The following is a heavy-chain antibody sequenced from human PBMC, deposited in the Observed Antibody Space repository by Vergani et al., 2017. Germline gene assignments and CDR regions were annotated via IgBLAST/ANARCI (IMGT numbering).Heavy chain of an antibody. Sequence: VQLVESGGGLVKPGGSLRLSCAASGFTFSSYSMNWVRQAPGQGLDWVSSISSSSSYIYYADSVKGRFTISRDNAKDSLYLQMNSLRAEDTAVYYCAKDKSVFGGWGQGPVLGVWYFDYWGQGTLVTVSS. CDR1: GFTFSSYS. CDR2: ISSSSSYI. CDR3: AKDKSVFGGWGQGPVLGVWYFDY. J-gene: IGHJ4*02. V-gene: IGHV3-21*04. D-gene: IGHD6-19*01.